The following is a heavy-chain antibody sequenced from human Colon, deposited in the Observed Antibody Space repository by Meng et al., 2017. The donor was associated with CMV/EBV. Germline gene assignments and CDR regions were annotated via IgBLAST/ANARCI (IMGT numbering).Heavy chain of an antibody. CDR3: ARGDQLLGRGGY. D-gene: IGHD2-2*01. CDR1: GFTFTTYA. Sequence: WAASGFTFTTYAMNWVRLAPGKGLEWVSAVSGGGDTTHYADSVKGRFTISRDNSKSIVYLQMNNLRAEDTAVYYCARGDQLLGRGGYWGQGTLVTVSS. J-gene: IGHJ4*02. CDR2: VSGGGDTT. V-gene: IGHV3-23*01.